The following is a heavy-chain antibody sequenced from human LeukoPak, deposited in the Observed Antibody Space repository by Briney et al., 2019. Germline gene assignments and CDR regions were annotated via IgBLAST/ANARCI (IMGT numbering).Heavy chain of an antibody. CDR3: ARSRPAPKEFDH. Sequence: SETLSLTCTVSGDFNSAYYWSWLRQPPGKGLEWIGYIYTSGTTNYNPSPKSGVTMSADSSKSQFSLTLHSVTAADTAVYYCARSRPAPKEFDHWGQGTLVAVSS. CDR1: GDFNSAYY. J-gene: IGHJ4*02. D-gene: IGHD2-2*01. V-gene: IGHV4-4*09. CDR2: IYTSGTT.